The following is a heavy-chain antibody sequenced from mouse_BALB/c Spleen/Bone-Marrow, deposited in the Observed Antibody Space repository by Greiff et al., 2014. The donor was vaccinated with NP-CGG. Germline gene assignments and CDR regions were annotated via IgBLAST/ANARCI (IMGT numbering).Heavy chain of an antibody. Sequence: EVQLQQSGPELVKPGASVKVSCKASGYAFTNYNMYWVKQSHGKSLEWIGYFDPYNGGTSYNQKFKGKATLTVDKSSSTAYMHLNSLTSEDSAVYYCARSFAMDYWGQGTSVTVPS. V-gene: IGHV1S135*01. CDR3: ARSFAMDY. J-gene: IGHJ4*01. CDR1: GYAFTNYN. CDR2: FDPYNGGT.